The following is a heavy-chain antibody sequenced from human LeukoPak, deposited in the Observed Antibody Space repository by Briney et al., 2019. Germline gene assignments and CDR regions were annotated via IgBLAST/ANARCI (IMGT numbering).Heavy chain of an antibody. CDR1: GYTFISYD. Sequence: SVKVSCKASGYTFISYDINWVRQAPGQGLEWMGGIIPIFGTANYAQKFQGRVTITADKSTSTAYMELSSLRSEDTAVYYCASMADTVLTDAWVGYYMDVWGKGTTVTVSS. CDR2: IIPIFGTA. D-gene: IGHD1-14*01. J-gene: IGHJ6*03. V-gene: IGHV1-69*06. CDR3: ASMADTVLTDAWVGYYMDV.